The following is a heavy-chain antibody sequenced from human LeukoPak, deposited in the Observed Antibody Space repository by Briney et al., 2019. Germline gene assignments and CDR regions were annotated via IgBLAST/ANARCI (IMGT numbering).Heavy chain of an antibody. D-gene: IGHD3-22*01. Sequence: PSETLSLTCTISGASTSSRGYYWTWVRQHSGKGLEWIGYIYHTGTTYYNPSLRSRITISMGTSKNQFSLKMTSMTAADTAVYYCARDNPNYDSSGYYPRDAFDIWGQGTMVTVSS. CDR1: GASTSSRGYY. CDR3: ARDNPNYDSSGYYPRDAFDI. V-gene: IGHV4-31*03. J-gene: IGHJ3*02. CDR2: IYHTGTT.